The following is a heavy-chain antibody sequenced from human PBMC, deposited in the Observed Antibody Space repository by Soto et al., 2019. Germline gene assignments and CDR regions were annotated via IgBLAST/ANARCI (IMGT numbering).Heavy chain of an antibody. D-gene: IGHD6-13*01. CDR3: ARDSSSWFMSL. V-gene: IGHV3-11*01. J-gene: IGHJ4*02. CDR1: GFTFSDYY. CDR2: ISSTGGTT. Sequence: GGSLRLSCAASGFTFSDYYMSWIRQAPGKGLEWISYISSTGGTTYYADSVKGRFTISRDNAKNSLYLQMNSLRAEDTAVYYCARDSSSWFMSLWGQGTLVTVSS.